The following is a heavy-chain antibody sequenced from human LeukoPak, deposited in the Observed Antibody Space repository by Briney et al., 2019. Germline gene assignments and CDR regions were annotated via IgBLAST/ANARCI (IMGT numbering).Heavy chain of an antibody. J-gene: IGHJ2*01. CDR1: EFTFSAFT. CDR3: ARSRYFDL. Sequence: GGSLRLSCAASEFTFSAFTMNWVRQAPGKGLEWVSSISSTSSTIYYADSVKGRFTISRDNAKNSLFLRMNSLRDDDTAVYYCARSRYFDLWGRGTLVTVSS. V-gene: IGHV3-48*02. CDR2: ISSTSSTI. D-gene: IGHD6-25*01.